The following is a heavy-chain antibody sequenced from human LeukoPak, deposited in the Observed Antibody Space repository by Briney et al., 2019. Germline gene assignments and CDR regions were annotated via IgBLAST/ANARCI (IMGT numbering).Heavy chain of an antibody. J-gene: IGHJ4*02. CDR3: ARTPVGYSSSSPFDY. Sequence: GGSLRLSCAASGFTFSSYGMHWVRQAPGKGLEWVAVIWYDGSNKYYADSVKGRFTISRDNSKNTLYLQMNSLRAEDTAVYYCARTPVGYSSSSPFDYWGQGTLVTVSP. CDR1: GFTFSSYG. V-gene: IGHV3-33*01. D-gene: IGHD6-6*01. CDR2: IWYDGSNK.